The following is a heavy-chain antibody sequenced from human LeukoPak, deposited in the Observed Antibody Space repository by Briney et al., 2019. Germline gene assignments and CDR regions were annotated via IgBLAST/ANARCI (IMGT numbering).Heavy chain of an antibody. CDR3: ARDRDYYGSGSYQAPDY. V-gene: IGHV1-46*01. J-gene: IGHJ4*02. D-gene: IGHD3-10*01. CDR1: GYTFTSYY. CDR2: INPSGGST. Sequence: ASVKVSCKASGYTFTSYYMHCVRQAPGQGLEWMGVINPSGGSTSYAQKFQGRVTMTRDTSTSTVYMELSSLRSEDTAVYYCARDRDYYGSGSYQAPDYWGQGTLVTVSS.